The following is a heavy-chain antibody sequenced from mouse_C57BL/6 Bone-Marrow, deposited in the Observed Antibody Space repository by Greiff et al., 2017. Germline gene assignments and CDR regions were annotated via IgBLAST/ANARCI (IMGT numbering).Heavy chain of an antibody. CDR2: INPGNGGT. D-gene: IGHD1-1*01. Sequence: QVHVKQPGTELVKPGASVKLSCKASGYTFTSYWMHWVKQRPGQGLEWIGNINPGNGGTNYNEKFKSKATLTVDKSSSTAYMQLSSLTSEDSAVYYCARDYYGSDYYAMDYWGQGTSVTVSS. J-gene: IGHJ4*01. V-gene: IGHV1-53*01. CDR3: ARDYYGSDYYAMDY. CDR1: GYTFTSYW.